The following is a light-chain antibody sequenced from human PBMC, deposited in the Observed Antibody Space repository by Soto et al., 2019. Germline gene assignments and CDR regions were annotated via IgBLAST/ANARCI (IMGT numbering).Light chain of an antibody. CDR3: HPYGSSPST. J-gene: IGKJ1*01. CDR2: GTS. V-gene: IGKV3-20*01. Sequence: EIVLTQSPGTLSLSPGKRATLSCRASQSVSSSYLAWYQQKPGQAPRFLIYGTSSRATGIPDRFSGSGSVTDFSLTISRLEPEDFAVYYCHPYGSSPSTVGKGTKVEIK. CDR1: QSVSSSY.